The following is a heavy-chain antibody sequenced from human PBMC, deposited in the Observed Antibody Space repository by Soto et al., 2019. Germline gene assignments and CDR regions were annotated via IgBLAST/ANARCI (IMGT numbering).Heavy chain of an antibody. D-gene: IGHD3-16*02. CDR1: GCTFSSYA. J-gene: IGHJ4*02. Sequence: PGGSLRLSCAASGCTFSSYAMSWVRQAPGKGLEWVSAISGSGGSTYYADSVKGRFTISRDNSKNTLYLQMNSLRAEDTAVYYCAKSVQIWELSSVVDYWGQGTLVTVSS. V-gene: IGHV3-23*01. CDR3: AKSVQIWELSSVVDY. CDR2: ISGSGGST.